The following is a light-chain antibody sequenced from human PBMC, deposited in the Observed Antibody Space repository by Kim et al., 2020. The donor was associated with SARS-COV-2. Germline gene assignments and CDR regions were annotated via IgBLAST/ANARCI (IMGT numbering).Light chain of an antibody. Sequence: GQSITISCTGTSSDVGGYNYVSWYQQHPGKAPKLMIYDVSKRPSGVSNRFSGSKSGNTASPTISGLQAEDEADYYCSSYTSSSTYVFGTGTKVTVL. V-gene: IGLV2-14*04. CDR2: DVS. CDR3: SSYTSSSTYV. CDR1: SSDVGGYNY. J-gene: IGLJ1*01.